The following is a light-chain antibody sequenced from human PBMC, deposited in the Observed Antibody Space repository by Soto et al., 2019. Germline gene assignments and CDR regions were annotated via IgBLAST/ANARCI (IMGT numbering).Light chain of an antibody. J-gene: IGKJ5*01. CDR2: DAS. Sequence: EIVLTQSPATLSLSPGERATLSCRASQSVGIYLGWYQQRPGQAPRLLIYDASKRAAGIPARFTGCVSGTDFTLTITGLEPEDFGVYYCQHRSTWPRAFGQATRLEI. V-gene: IGKV3-11*01. CDR1: QSVGIY. CDR3: QHRSTWPRA.